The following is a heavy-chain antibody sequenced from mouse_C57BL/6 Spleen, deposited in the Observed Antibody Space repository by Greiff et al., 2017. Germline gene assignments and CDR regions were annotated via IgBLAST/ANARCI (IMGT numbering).Heavy chain of an antibody. D-gene: IGHD2-4*01. V-gene: IGHV1-55*01. CDR1: GYTFTSYW. Sequence: QVQLQQPGAELVKPGASVKMSCKASGYTFTSYWITWVKQRPGQGLEWIGDIYPGSGSTNYNEKFKSKATLTVDTSSSTAYMQLSSLTSEDSAGYYGARGGIYYDYDTSPFAYWGQGTLVTVSA. CDR3: ARGGIYYDYDTSPFAY. J-gene: IGHJ3*01. CDR2: IYPGSGST.